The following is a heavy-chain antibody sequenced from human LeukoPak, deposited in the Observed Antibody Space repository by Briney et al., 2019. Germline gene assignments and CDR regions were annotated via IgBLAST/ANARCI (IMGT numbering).Heavy chain of an antibody. CDR2: IYYSGST. D-gene: IGHD6-13*01. J-gene: IGHJ4*02. V-gene: IGHV4-59*01. CDR1: GGSISSYY. Sequence: SETLSLTCTVSGGSISSYYWSWIRQPPGKGLEWIGYIYYSGSTNYNPSLKSRVTISVDTSKNQFSLKLSSVTAADTAVYYCAISPRQQLVRFDYWGQGTLVTVSS. CDR3: AISPRQQLVRFDY.